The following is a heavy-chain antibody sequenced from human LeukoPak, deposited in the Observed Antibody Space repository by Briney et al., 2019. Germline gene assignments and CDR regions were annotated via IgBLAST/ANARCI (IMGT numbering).Heavy chain of an antibody. CDR3: VRDLRFIGGSDWFDP. V-gene: IGHV3-21*01. Sequence: PGGSLRLSCEASGFLFRDYTMNWVRQAPGKGLEWVSSVSYSGTYTFYADSVTGRFTISRDNAKNSLYLQMDNLRVDDSALYYCVRDLRFIGGSDWFDPWGQGTQVIVSS. J-gene: IGHJ5*02. CDR1: GFLFRDYT. CDR2: VSYSGTYT. D-gene: IGHD3-3*01.